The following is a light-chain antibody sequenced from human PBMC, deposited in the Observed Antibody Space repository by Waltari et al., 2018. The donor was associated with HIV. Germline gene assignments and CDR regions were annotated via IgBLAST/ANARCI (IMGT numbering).Light chain of an antibody. CDR3: NSRDSSGNHWV. J-gene: IGLJ3*02. CDR1: SLRSYY. CDR2: AKN. V-gene: IGLV3-19*01. Sequence: SSEMTQDPAVSVALGQTVRITCQGDSLRSYYANWYQQKPGQAPVLVMYAKNNRPSGIPDRVAGSSSGNTASLTITGAQAEDEAVYFCNSRDSSGNHWVFGGGTRLAVL.